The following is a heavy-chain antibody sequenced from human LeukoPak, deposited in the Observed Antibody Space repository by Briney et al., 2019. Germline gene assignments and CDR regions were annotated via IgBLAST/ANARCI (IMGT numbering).Heavy chain of an antibody. CDR3: GRDGGRDGTKGYVGLDV. Sequence: ASVTVSFKATGYTFTDYYIHWVRQAPGQGPEWMGWINPNSGTTKSAQKFQGRVTVTRDTSISTVYMELTRLRSDDTAVYYCGRDGGRDGTKGYVGLDVWGQGTTVTVSS. CDR1: GYTFTDYY. J-gene: IGHJ6*02. D-gene: IGHD1-7*01. V-gene: IGHV1-2*02. CDR2: INPNSGTT.